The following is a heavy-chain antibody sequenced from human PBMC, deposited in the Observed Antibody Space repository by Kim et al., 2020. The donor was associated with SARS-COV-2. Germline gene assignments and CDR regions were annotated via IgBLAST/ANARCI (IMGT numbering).Heavy chain of an antibody. CDR3: ARGPEYYFDY. V-gene: IGHV1-2*04. Sequence: TNDAQKFQGWVTMTRDTSISTAYMELSRLRSDDTAVYYCARGPEYYFDYWGQGTLVTVSS. J-gene: IGHJ4*02. CDR2: T.